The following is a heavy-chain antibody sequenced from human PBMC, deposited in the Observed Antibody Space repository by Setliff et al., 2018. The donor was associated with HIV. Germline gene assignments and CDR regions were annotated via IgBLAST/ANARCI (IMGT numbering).Heavy chain of an antibody. D-gene: IGHD5-18*01. V-gene: IGHV3-48*04. J-gene: IGHJ4*02. CDR2: ISSSGTTI. CDR3: ARMKGGYSYDSFDS. Sequence: PGGSLRLSCAVSGLTFSRYGFHWVRQAPGKGLEWVSYISSSGTTIYYADSVKGRFTISRDNAKNSLYLQMNSLRAEDTAVYYCARMKGGYSYDSFDSWGQGTLVTVSS. CDR1: GLTFSRYG.